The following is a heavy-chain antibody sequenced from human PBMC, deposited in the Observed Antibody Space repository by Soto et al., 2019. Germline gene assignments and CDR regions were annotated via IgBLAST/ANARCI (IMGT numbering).Heavy chain of an antibody. J-gene: IGHJ5*01. D-gene: IGHD2-15*01. CDR2: ISTTSFTI. CDR3: ARDRCFDGSCYSASDS. V-gene: IGHV3-48*02. Sequence: GGALRLSCAASGFSFSTYDMDWVRQAPGKAPEWIAHISTTSFTIYYADSVKGRFTISRDNARNSLYLEMKSLRDEDTAVYYCARDRCFDGSCYSASDSWGQGILVTVSS. CDR1: GFSFSTYD.